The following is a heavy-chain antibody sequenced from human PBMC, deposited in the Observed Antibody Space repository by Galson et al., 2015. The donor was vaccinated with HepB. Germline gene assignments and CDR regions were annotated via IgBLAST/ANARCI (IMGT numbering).Heavy chain of an antibody. J-gene: IGHJ4*02. CDR3: ARGATPSLYFDY. V-gene: IGHV3-23*01. Sequence: SLRLSCAASGFIFSTYAMRWVRQAPGKGLEWVSAISASGVTIYYADSVKGRFTISRDNSKDTLYLQMTGLRAEDTALYYCARGATPSLYFDYWGQGSLVTVSS. CDR2: ISASGVTI. CDR1: GFIFSTYA.